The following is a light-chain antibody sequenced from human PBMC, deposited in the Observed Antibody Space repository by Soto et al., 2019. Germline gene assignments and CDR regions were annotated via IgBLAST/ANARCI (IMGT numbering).Light chain of an antibody. CDR3: SSFTSRILDV. CDR1: SSDIGGHNY. V-gene: IGLV2-14*01. Sequence: QSVLTQPASVSGSLGQSITISCTGTSSDIGGHNYVSWYQQHPGKAPKLLLYEVTTRPSGVSNRFSGSKSGNTASLTISGLHPEDEADYYCSSFTSRILDVFGTGTKVTVL. J-gene: IGLJ1*01. CDR2: EVT.